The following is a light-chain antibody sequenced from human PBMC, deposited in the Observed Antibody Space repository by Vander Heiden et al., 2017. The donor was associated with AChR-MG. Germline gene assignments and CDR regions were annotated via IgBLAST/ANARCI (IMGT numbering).Light chain of an antibody. CDR3: QQYDNLPF. V-gene: IGKV1-33*01. Sequence: DIQMTQSPSSLSASVGDRVTITCQASQDISNYLNWYQQKPGKAPKLLIYDASKLEQGVPSRFSGSGSGTDFTFTISSLQTEDIATYYWQQYDNLPFFGGGTKVEIK. CDR2: DAS. CDR1: QDISNY. J-gene: IGKJ4*01.